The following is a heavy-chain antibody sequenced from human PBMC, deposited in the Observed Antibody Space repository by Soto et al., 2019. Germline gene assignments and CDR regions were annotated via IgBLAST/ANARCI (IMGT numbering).Heavy chain of an antibody. CDR3: APGVGSRGALDF. D-gene: IGHD3-10*01. Sequence: QITLKESGPTLVKPTQTLTLTCTFSGFSLSTRGVSVSWIRQPPGKALEWLAFIYWNDDKSYSPSLKSRLTVTTDNSKIQVVLTVTNMDPADTATWGCAPGVGSRGALDFWGQGTMVTVSS. V-gene: IGHV2-5*01. CDR1: GFSLSTRGVS. CDR2: IYWNDDK. J-gene: IGHJ4*02.